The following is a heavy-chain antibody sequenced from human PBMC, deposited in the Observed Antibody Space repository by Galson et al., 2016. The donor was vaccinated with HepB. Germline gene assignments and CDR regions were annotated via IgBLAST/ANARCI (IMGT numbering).Heavy chain of an antibody. V-gene: IGHV4-34*01. CDR1: GGSFSGYY. J-gene: IGHJ6*02. Sequence: SETLSLTCEVYGGSFSGYYWSWIRQPPGKGLEWIGEINHSGSTNYNPSLKSRVTISVDTPKKQFSLKLRSVTAADTAVYYCSRIYYYHFAMDVWGQGTTVTVSS. CDR2: INHSGST. CDR3: SRIYYYHFAMDV.